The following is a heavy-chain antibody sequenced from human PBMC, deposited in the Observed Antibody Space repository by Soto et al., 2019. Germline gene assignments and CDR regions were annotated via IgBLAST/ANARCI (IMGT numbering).Heavy chain of an antibody. CDR2: IKFDASEK. Sequence: RLSCAASGFTFDIYWMSWVRQAPGKGPEWVATIKFDASEKKYVDSVKGRFTMSRDNAKNSLYLQMDSLRAEDTAVYYCARDPVPDYYDSSVAWGQGTLVTVSS. D-gene: IGHD3-22*01. V-gene: IGHV3-7*01. CDR3: ARDPVPDYYDSSVA. J-gene: IGHJ5*02. CDR1: GFTFDIYW.